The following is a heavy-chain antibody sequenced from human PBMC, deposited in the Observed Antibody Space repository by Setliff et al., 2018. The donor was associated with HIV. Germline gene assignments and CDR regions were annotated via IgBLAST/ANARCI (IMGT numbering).Heavy chain of an antibody. V-gene: IGHV4-39*07. J-gene: IGHJ4*02. CDR1: GGSINSYY. D-gene: IGHD3-10*01. Sequence: SETLSLTCIVSGGSINSYYWGWIRQPPGKGLEWIGNMFYSGGAYYNPSLKSRVTISVDTSKNQFSLSLSSMTAADTAVYYCARSIYGSGSQPLDYWGQGTLVTVSS. CDR2: MFYSGGA. CDR3: ARSIYGSGSQPLDY.